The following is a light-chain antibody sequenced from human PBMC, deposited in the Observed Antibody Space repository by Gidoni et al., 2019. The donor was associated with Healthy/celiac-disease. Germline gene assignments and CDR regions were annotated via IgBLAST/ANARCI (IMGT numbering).Light chain of an antibody. J-gene: IGKJ4*01. CDR2: AAS. CDR3: QQSYSTPKT. CDR1: QSISSY. Sequence: DIQMTQSPSSLSASVGDRVTITCRASQSISSYLNWYQQKPGKAPKLLIYAASSLQSGVPSRFSGSGSVTDFTLTISSLQPEDFATYYCQQSYSTPKTFGGXTKVEIK. V-gene: IGKV1-39*01.